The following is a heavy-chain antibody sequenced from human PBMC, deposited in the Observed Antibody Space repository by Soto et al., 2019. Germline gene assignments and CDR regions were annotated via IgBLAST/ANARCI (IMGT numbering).Heavy chain of an antibody. Sequence: SGTLSLTCTVSGGSSSRSSYYWGWIRQPPGKGLEWIGSIYYSGSTYYNPSLKSRVTISVDASKNQFSLKLSSVTAADTAVYYCARVRSGDYVGYFDYWGQGTLVTVSS. D-gene: IGHD4-17*01. J-gene: IGHJ4*02. CDR2: IYYSGST. V-gene: IGHV4-39*01. CDR1: GGSSSRSSYY. CDR3: ARVRSGDYVGYFDY.